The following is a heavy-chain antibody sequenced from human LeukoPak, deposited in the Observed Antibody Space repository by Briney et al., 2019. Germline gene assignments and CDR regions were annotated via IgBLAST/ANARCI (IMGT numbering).Heavy chain of an antibody. CDR2: FDPEDGET. J-gene: IGHJ4*02. CDR3: ATGINQLLLFDY. CDR1: GYTLTELS. V-gene: IGHV1-24*01. D-gene: IGHD2-2*01. Sequence: ASVKVSCKVSGYTLTELSMHWVRQAPGKGLEWMGGFDPEDGETIYAQKFQGRVTTTEDTSTDTAYMELSSLRSEDTAVYYCATGINQLLLFDYWGQGTLVTVSS.